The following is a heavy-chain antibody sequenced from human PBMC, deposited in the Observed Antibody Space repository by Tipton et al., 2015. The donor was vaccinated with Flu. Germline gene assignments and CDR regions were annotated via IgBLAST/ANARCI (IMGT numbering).Heavy chain of an antibody. D-gene: IGHD4-23*01. CDR3: ARDDYGGYSCYNY. J-gene: IGHJ4*02. CDR1: GFTFDNHW. Sequence: SLRLSCTASGFTFDNHWMTWLRQTPGKGLEWVANIKPDGSEAYYADSVKGRFTISRDNAKNSLYLQMDGLRAEDTAMYYCARDDYGGYSCYNYWGQGTLVTVSS. V-gene: IGHV3-7*01. CDR2: IKPDGSEA.